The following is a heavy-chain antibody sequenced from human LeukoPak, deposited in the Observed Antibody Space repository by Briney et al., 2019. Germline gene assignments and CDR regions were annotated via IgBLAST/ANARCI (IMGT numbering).Heavy chain of an antibody. D-gene: IGHD3-16*01. J-gene: IGHJ5*02. CDR3: AGSGSYVPFDP. V-gene: IGHV4-59*08. Sequence: PSETLSLTCSISGGSIINYYWNWIRQPPGKGLEWIGYIHYIGITNYNPSLKSRVTISADTSKNQFSLKLTSVTAADTAVYYCAGSGSYVPFDPWGQGTLVTVSP. CDR1: GGSIINYY. CDR2: IHYIGIT.